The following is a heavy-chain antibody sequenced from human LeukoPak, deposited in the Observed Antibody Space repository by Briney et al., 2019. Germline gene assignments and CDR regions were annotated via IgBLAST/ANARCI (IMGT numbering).Heavy chain of an antibody. CDR3: AKRDIVVVPGAIEEY. V-gene: IGHV3-23*01. D-gene: IGHD2-2*01. CDR1: GFTFDNYA. J-gene: IGHJ4*02. Sequence: PGGSLRLSCAASGFTFDNYAMSWVRQAPGKGLEWVSIISTSGSGGATYYAGSVKGRFTISRDNSKNTLYLQMNSLRAGDTAVYYCAKRDIVVVPGAIEEYWGQGTLVTVSS. CDR2: ISTSGSGGAT.